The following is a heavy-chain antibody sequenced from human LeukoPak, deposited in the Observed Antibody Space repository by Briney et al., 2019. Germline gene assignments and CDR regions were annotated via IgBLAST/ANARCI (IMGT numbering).Heavy chain of an antibody. Sequence: LETLSLNRAFLGGSFSGYYWSWVRHPPGKGLEWIGEINHRGSTNYNPSLKRRVTISVDTSKNQFSLKLSSVTAAGTAVYYCARVGPYSSSWFFDYWGQGTLVTVSS. J-gene: IGHJ4*02. V-gene: IGHV4-34*01. CDR2: INHRGST. CDR1: GGSFSGYY. D-gene: IGHD6-13*01. CDR3: ARVGPYSSSWFFDY.